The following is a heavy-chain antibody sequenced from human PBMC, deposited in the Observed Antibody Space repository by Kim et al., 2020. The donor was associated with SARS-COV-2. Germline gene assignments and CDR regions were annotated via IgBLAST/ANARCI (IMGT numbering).Heavy chain of an antibody. D-gene: IGHD3-10*01. CDR2: IYDGGTT. V-gene: IGHV4-59*13. Sequence: SETLSLTCTVSGGSISSYYWSWIRQPPGKGLEWIGYIYDGGTTSYSPSLKNRVTTSIDTSKSHFSLRLNSVTAADTAVYYCARMGRPFSPFRMDVWGQGTTVTVSS. J-gene: IGHJ6*02. CDR3: ARMGRPFSPFRMDV. CDR1: GGSISSYY.